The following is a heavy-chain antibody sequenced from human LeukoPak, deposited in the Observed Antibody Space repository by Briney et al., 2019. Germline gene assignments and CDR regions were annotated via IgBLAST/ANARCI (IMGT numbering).Heavy chain of an antibody. CDR1: GFTFSSYS. CDR3: ARFLKTGYWAHYWYFDL. CDR2: ISSSSLYI. Sequence: GGSLRLSCAASGFTFSSYSMNWVRQAPGKGLEWVSSISSSSLYIYYADSVKGRFTISRDNAKNSLYLQMNSLRAEDTAVYYCARFLKTGYWAHYWYFDLWGRGTLITVSS. J-gene: IGHJ2*01. D-gene: IGHD3-9*01. V-gene: IGHV3-21*01.